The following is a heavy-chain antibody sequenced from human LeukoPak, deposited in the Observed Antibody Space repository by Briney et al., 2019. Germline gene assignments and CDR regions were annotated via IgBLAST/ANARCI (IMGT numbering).Heavy chain of an antibody. CDR1: GFTFSNAW. V-gene: IGHV3-15*01. D-gene: IGHD3-22*01. Sequence: GGSLRLSCAASGFTFSNAWMSWVCQAPGLGLGWVGSIKSKTDGGTTDYAAPVKGRFTISRDDSKNTLYLQMNSLKTEDTAVYYCTTVYYYDSSGYLLYFDYWGQGTLVTVSS. J-gene: IGHJ4*02. CDR2: IKSKTDGGTT. CDR3: TTVYYYDSSGYLLYFDY.